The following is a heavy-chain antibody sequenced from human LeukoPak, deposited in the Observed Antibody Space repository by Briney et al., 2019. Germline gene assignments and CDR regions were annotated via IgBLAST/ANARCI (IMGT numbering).Heavy chain of an antibody. Sequence: ASVKVSCKASGGTFSSYAISWVRQAPGQRLEWMGWINAGNGNTKYSQKFQGRVTITRDTSASTAYMELSSLRSEDTAVYYCARDRYSSSWYVSPGDYWGQGTLVTVSS. D-gene: IGHD6-13*01. CDR3: ARDRYSSSWYVSPGDY. CDR1: GGTFSSYA. V-gene: IGHV1-3*01. J-gene: IGHJ4*02. CDR2: INAGNGNT.